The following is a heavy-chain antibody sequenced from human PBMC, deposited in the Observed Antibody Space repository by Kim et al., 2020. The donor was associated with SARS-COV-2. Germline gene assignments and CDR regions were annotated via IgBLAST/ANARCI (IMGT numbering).Heavy chain of an antibody. J-gene: IGHJ6*02. Sequence: GGSLRLSCAASGFTFSSYAMHWVRQAPGKGLEWVAVISYDGSNKYYADSVKGRFTISRDNSKNTLYLQMNSLRAEDTAVYYCARGIGVYYYYGMDVWGQG. CDR1: GFTFSSYA. D-gene: IGHD2-15*01. V-gene: IGHV3-30*04. CDR2: ISYDGSNK. CDR3: ARGIGVYYYYGMDV.